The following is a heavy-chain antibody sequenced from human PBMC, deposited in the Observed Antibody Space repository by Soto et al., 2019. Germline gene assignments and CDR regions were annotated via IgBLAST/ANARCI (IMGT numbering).Heavy chain of an antibody. J-gene: IGHJ4*02. Sequence: GGSLRLSCAASGFTFSSYAMSWVRQAPGKGLEWVSAISGSGGSTDYADSVKGRFTISRDNSKNTRYLQMNSLRAEDTAVYYCAKGISGSLVPFDYWGQGTLVTVSS. CDR2: ISGSGGST. CDR3: AKGISGSLVPFDY. D-gene: IGHD3-10*01. CDR1: GFTFSSYA. V-gene: IGHV3-23*01.